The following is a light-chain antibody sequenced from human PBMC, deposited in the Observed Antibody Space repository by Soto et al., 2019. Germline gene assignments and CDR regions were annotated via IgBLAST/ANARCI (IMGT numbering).Light chain of an antibody. J-gene: IGKJ1*01. V-gene: IGKV1-39*01. Sequence: DIQMTQSPSSLSASVGDRVTITCRTSQPISDYLNWYQQKPGKAPTLLIYTTSNLQIGVPSRFSGSGSATHLTLTISSLKPEDFATYYCQQHYNTPRTFGQGTKVEI. CDR3: QQHYNTPRT. CDR2: TTS. CDR1: QPISDY.